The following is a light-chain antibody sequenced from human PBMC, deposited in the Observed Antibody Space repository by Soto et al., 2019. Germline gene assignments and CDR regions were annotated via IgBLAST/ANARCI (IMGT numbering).Light chain of an antibody. CDR3: TSWTTSTTMI. Sequence: QSALTQPASVSGSPGQSITISCTGTSSDIGAYNFVSWYQQHPGKAPRLMLYDVNIRPSGVSNHFSGSKSGNTASLTISGPQAEDEADYYCTSWTTSTTMIFGGGTKLTVL. CDR1: SSDIGAYNF. CDR2: DVN. V-gene: IGLV2-14*03. J-gene: IGLJ2*01.